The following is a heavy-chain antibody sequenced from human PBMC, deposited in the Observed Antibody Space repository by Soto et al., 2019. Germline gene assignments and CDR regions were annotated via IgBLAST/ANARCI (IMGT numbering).Heavy chain of an antibody. J-gene: IGHJ5*02. D-gene: IGHD3-3*01. CDR1: GGSFSGYY. V-gene: IGHV4-34*01. CDR3: ARGNMYYDFWSGYSMLAWFDP. CDR2: INHSGST. Sequence: PSETLSLTCAVYGGSFSGYYWSWIRQPPGKGLEWIGEINHSGSTNYNPSLKSRVTISVDTSKNQFSLKLSSVTAADTAVYYCARGNMYYDFWSGYSMLAWFDPWGQGTIVTVAS.